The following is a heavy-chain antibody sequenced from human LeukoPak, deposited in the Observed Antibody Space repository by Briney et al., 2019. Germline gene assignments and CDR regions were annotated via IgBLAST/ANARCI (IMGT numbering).Heavy chain of an antibody. CDR3: ARDFTVRGVIPAEYFQH. D-gene: IGHD3-10*01. Sequence: GGSLRLSCAASGLTVSSNYMSWVRQAPGKGLEWVSVIYSGGSTYYADSVKGRFTISRDNSKNTLYLQMNSLRAEDTAVYYCARDFTVRGVIPAEYFQHWGQGTLVTVSS. V-gene: IGHV3-66*01. CDR1: GLTVSSNY. J-gene: IGHJ1*01. CDR2: IYSGGST.